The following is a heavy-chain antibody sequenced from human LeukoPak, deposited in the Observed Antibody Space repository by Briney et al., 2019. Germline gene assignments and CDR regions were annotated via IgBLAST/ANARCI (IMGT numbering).Heavy chain of an antibody. V-gene: IGHV1-2*02. J-gene: IGHJ4*02. Sequence: ASVKVSCKASGYTFTGSYMHWVRQAPGQGLEWMGWINPNSGGTNYAQNFQGRVTMTRDTSISTAYMELSRLRSDDTAVYYCARAGIVIVPAEGDWGQGTLVTVSS. CDR1: GYTFTGSY. CDR2: INPNSGGT. D-gene: IGHD2-2*01. CDR3: ARAGIVIVPAEGD.